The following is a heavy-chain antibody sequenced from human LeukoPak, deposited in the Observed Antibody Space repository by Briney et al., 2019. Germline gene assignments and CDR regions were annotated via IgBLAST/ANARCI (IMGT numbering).Heavy chain of an antibody. CDR2: ISSSSSYI. Sequence: PGGSLRLSCAASGFTFSSYSMNWVRQAPGKWLEWVSSISSSSSYIYYAGSLKGRFTISRDNAKNSLYLQMNSLRAEDTAVYYCAREYCSGGSCYSDAFDIWGQGTMFTVSS. V-gene: IGHV3-21*01. J-gene: IGHJ3*02. CDR3: AREYCSGGSCYSDAFDI. D-gene: IGHD2-15*01. CDR1: GFTFSSYS.